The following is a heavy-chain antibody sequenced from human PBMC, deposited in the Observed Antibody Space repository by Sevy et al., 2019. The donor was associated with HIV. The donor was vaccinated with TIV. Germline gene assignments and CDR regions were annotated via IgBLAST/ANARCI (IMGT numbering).Heavy chain of an antibody. Sequence: GGSLRLSCAASGFIFSDYAMSWVRQAPGKGLEWVSSISGGDDSTYYADSVKGRFTVSRDNSKNTLYLQMNTLRAEDTALYYCAKFGDYYDSDDYYWYFDFWGRGTLVTVSS. J-gene: IGHJ2*01. CDR2: ISGGDDST. CDR1: GFIFSDYA. CDR3: AKFGDYYDSDDYYWYFDF. D-gene: IGHD3-22*01. V-gene: IGHV3-23*01.